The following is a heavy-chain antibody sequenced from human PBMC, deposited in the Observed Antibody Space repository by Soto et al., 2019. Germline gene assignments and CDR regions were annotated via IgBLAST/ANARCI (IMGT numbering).Heavy chain of an antibody. D-gene: IGHD4-17*01. CDR2: LYTFGEG. Sequence: EVRLAESGGGVIHPGGSLRLSCAVSGLDVKAIYMSWLRRAPGKGLEWDAGLYTFGEGYYADFAAGRFTIARHESENTLLLEMIDLKIEDTAIYYCARDKDFGDYTFDLWGQGTLVTVSS. J-gene: IGHJ4*02. V-gene: IGHV3-53*01. CDR1: GLDVKAIY. CDR3: ARDKDFGDYTFDL.